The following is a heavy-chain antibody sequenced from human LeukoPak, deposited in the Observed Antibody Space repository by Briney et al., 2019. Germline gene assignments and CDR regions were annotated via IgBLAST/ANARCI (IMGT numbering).Heavy chain of an antibody. V-gene: IGHV3-11*01. CDR3: SRGINTVETYDAFDI. D-gene: IGHD4-23*01. Sequence: GGSLRLSCAASGFTFRDYYMSWLRHAPGKGLEGVSYISSSGSTIYYADSVKGRFIISRVNAKNSLYLQMNSLRAEDTAVYYCSRGINTVETYDAFDISGQGAMASVPS. CDR2: ISSSGSTI. CDR1: GFTFRDYY. J-gene: IGHJ3*02.